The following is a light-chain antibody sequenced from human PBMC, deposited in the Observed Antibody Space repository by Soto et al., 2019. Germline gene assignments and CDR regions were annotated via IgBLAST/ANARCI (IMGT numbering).Light chain of an antibody. CDR1: QSISSY. V-gene: IGKV1-39*01. CDR2: AAS. CDR3: QQSYSTPYT. J-gene: IGKJ2*01. Sequence: DIQMTQSPSSLSASVGDRVTITCRASQSISSYLNWYQQKPGKAPKLLIYAASSLQHGVPSRFSGSGSGTDFTLSISSLQPEDFATYYCQQSYSTPYTFGQGTKLEIK.